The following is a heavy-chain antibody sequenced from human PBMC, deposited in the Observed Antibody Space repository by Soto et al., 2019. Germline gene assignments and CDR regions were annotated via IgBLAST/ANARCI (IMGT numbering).Heavy chain of an antibody. V-gene: IGHV3-23*01. D-gene: IGHD3-3*01. J-gene: IGHJ4*02. Sequence: EVQLLESGGGLVQPGGSLRLSCAASKFTFISSAMSWVRQAPGKGLEWVSYISGRGGTTYYADSVKGRCSIARDNSKNTLYLQMKRPRVEDTAVYYCAKETIAIFGVAEFDYWGQGDLVTVSS. CDR1: KFTFISSA. CDR2: ISGRGGTT. CDR3: AKETIAIFGVAEFDY.